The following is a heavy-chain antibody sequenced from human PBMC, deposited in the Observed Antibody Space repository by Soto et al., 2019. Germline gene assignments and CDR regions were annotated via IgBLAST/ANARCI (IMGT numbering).Heavy chain of an antibody. CDR2: IYYSGST. V-gene: IGHV4-31*03. CDR3: ARESGGYDSSTRYGLDV. D-gene: IGHD6-25*01. J-gene: IGHJ6*02. CDR1: GGSINSVGHY. Sequence: SETLSLTCSVSGGSINSVGHYWTWIRQQPGKGLEWIGYIYYSGSTDYNPSLKSRVTISVDRSKNQFSLNLSSVTAADTAIYYCARESGGYDSSTRYGLDVWGQGTTVTVSS.